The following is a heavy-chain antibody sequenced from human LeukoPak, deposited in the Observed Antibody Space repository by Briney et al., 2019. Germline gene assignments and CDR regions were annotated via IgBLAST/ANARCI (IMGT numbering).Heavy chain of an antibody. J-gene: IGHJ4*02. D-gene: IGHD6-19*01. Sequence: AGGSLRLSCAATGFIFDDYAMHWVRQTPGKGLEWVSGTTWNSGRIAYADSVKGRFTISRDNAKNSLYLQMNSLRAEDTAFYYCAKDRDSSGWYGIDYWGQGTLVTVSS. CDR3: AKDRDSSGWYGIDY. CDR2: TTWNSGRI. CDR1: GFIFDDYA. V-gene: IGHV3-9*01.